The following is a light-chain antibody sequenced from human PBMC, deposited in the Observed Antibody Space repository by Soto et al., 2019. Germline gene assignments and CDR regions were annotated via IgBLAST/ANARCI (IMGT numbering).Light chain of an antibody. V-gene: IGKV3-11*01. CDR3: QQRSNWPTT. Sequence: EIVLTQSPATLSLSPGERATLSCRASQSVSSYLAWYQQKPGQAPRLLIYDASNRTTGIPARFSGSGSGTDFALTSSSLAPGDFAVNECQQRSNWPTTFSVGTKVEIK. J-gene: IGKJ4*01. CDR2: DAS. CDR1: QSVSSY.